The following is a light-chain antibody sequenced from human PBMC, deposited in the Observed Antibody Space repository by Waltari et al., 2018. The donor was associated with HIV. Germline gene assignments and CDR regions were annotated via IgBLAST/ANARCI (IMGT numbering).Light chain of an antibody. J-gene: IGKJ2*01. V-gene: IGKV3-15*01. Sequence: DIVMTQSPATLSVSPGESATLSCRASQNVNRDLAWSQQRPGQPPRLLIFSTSTRSFDGPARFSGRGFGTEFTLTVSSVQSEGFAVYYCQQYHGETPMYTFGQGTKVEIK. CDR1: QNVNRD. CDR2: STS. CDR3: QQYHGETPMYT.